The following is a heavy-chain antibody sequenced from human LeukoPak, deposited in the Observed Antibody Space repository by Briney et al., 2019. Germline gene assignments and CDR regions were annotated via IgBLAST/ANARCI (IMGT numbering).Heavy chain of an antibody. CDR1: GFTFSSYG. V-gene: IGHV3-30*18. CDR3: AKGGIAARPPSNYFDY. CDR2: ISYDGSNK. D-gene: IGHD6-6*01. Sequence: PGGSLRLSCAASGFTFSSYGMHWVRQAPGKGLEWVAVISYDGSNKYYADSVKGRFTISRDNSKNTLYLQMNSLRAEDTAVYYCAKGGIAARPPSNYFDYWGQGTLVTVSS. J-gene: IGHJ4*02.